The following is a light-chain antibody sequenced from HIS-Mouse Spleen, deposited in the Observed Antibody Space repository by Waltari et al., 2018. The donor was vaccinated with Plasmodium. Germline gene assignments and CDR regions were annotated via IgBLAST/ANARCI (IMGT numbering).Light chain of an antibody. Sequence: QSALTQPPSASGSPGQSVTISCTGTSSDVGGYNYVSWYQQHPGKDTKLIIYEVSKRPSVVPDLFSGSKSGNTASLTVSGLQAEDEADYYCSSYAGSNNLVFGGGTKLTVL. CDR1: SSDVGGYNY. CDR2: EVS. J-gene: IGLJ2*01. V-gene: IGLV2-8*01. CDR3: SSYAGSNNLV.